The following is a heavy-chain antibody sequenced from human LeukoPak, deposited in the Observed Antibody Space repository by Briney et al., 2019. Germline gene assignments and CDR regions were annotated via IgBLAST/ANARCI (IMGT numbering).Heavy chain of an antibody. Sequence: ASVKVSCKASGYTFTSYDINWVRQATGQGLEWMGWMNPNSGNTGYAQKFQGRVTMTRNTSISTAYMELSRLRSDDTAVYYCARDLGYCSSTSCYRRGNLVDYWGQGTLVTVSS. J-gene: IGHJ4*02. D-gene: IGHD2-2*02. CDR2: MNPNSGNT. CDR1: GYTFTSYD. CDR3: ARDLGYCSSTSCYRRGNLVDY. V-gene: IGHV1-8*01.